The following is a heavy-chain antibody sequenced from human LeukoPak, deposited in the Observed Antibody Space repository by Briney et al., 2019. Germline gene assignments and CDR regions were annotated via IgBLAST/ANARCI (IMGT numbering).Heavy chain of an antibody. Sequence: GGSLRLSYAASGFTFSSYGMSWVRQAPGKGLEWVSGISGSGGSTYYADSVKGRFTISRDNSKNTLYLQMNSLRAEDTAVYYCAKAVSCSSTSCYRSYGMDVWGQGTTVTVSS. CDR2: ISGSGGST. J-gene: IGHJ6*02. V-gene: IGHV3-23*01. CDR1: GFTFSSYG. CDR3: AKAVSCSSTSCYRSYGMDV. D-gene: IGHD2-2*02.